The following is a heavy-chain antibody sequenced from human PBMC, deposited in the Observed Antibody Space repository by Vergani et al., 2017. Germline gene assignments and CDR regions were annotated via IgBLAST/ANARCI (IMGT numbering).Heavy chain of an antibody. Sequence: QVQLVQSGAEVKKPGASVKVSCKASGYTFTGYYMHWVRQAPGQGLEWMGIINPCGGSTSYAQKFQGRVTMTRDTSTSTVYMELSSLRSEDTAVYYCARDQPGVFDYWGQGTLVTVSS. CDR2: INPCGGST. D-gene: IGHD3-10*01. V-gene: IGHV1-46*03. CDR3: ARDQPGVFDY. CDR1: GYTFTGYY. J-gene: IGHJ4*02.